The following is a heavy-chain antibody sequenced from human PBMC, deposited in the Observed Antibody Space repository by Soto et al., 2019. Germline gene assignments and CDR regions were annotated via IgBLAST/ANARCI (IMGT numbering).Heavy chain of an antibody. J-gene: IGHJ4*02. V-gene: IGHV3-23*01. D-gene: IGHD1-7*01. Sequence: GGSLRLSCATSGLTFSNYAMSWFRQAPGGGLGWVSSMSGSSSTTYYADSVRGRFTISRDRSKNTLYLQMSSLRAEDTALYYCAKNQERELPRVIDFWGQGTLVTVSS. CDR1: GLTFSNYA. CDR3: AKNQERELPRVIDF. CDR2: MSGSSSTT.